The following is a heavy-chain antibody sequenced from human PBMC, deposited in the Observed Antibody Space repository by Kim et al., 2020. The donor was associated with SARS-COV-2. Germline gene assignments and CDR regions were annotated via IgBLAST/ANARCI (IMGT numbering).Heavy chain of an antibody. Sequence: GGSLRLSCAASGFTFSSYGMHWVRQAPGKGLEWVAVISYDGSNKYYADSVKGRFTISRDNSKNTLYLQMNSLRAEDTAVYYCAKPFTGYTMIVVRDDAFDIWGQGTMVTVSS. CDR3: AKPFTGYTMIVVRDDAFDI. D-gene: IGHD3-22*01. CDR1: GFTFSSYG. J-gene: IGHJ3*02. V-gene: IGHV3-30*18. CDR2: ISYDGSNK.